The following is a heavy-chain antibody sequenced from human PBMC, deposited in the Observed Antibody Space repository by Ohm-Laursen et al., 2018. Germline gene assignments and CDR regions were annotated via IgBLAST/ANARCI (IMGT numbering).Heavy chain of an antibody. V-gene: IGHV3-48*04. CDR3: TNWYYGGPVDH. J-gene: IGHJ4*02. D-gene: IGHD4-23*01. CDR1: GFTLSSYS. CDR2: ISSSGTTT. Sequence: GSLRLSCAASGFTLSSYSMNWIRQAPGKGLEWVSYISSSGTTTHYADSVKGRFTISRDNAKNSLYLQMNSLRAEDTAVYYCTNWYYGGPVDHWGQGTLVTVSS.